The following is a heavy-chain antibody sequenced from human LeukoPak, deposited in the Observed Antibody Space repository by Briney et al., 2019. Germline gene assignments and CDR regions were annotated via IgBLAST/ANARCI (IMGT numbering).Heavy chain of an antibody. CDR1: GFTFSSYG. CDR2: ISGSGGST. CDR3: AKDSHSGYFDY. J-gene: IGHJ4*02. V-gene: IGHV3-23*01. Sequence: GGSLRLSCAASGFTFSSYGMSWVRQAPGKGREWVSAISGSGGSTYYADSVKGRFTISRDNSKNTLFLQINNLRAGDTAVYYCAKDSHSGYFDYWGQGTLVTVSS. D-gene: IGHD1-26*01.